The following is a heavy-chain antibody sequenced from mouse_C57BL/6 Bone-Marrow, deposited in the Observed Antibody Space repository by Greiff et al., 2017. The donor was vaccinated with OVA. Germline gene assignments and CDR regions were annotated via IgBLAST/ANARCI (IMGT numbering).Heavy chain of an antibody. V-gene: IGHV1-82*01. D-gene: IGHD2-2*01. CDR3: ARKGVTSAFAC. J-gene: IGHJ3*01. CDR1: GYAFSSSW. Sequence: VQLQQSGPELVKPGASLKISCKASGYAFSSSWMNWVKQRPGKGLEWIGRIYPGDGDTNYNGKFKGKATLTADKSSSTAYMQLSSLTSEDSAVYFCARKGVTSAFACCGHGALVFISA. CDR2: IYPGDGDT.